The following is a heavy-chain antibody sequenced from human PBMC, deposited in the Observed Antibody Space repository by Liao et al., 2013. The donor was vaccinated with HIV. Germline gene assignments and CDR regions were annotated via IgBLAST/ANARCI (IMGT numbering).Heavy chain of an antibody. V-gene: IGHV4-39*01. CDR1: GGSIRSTTSY. D-gene: IGHD6-13*01. CDR2: ISYSGTT. CDR3: ARGYSITWSEDYFDY. J-gene: IGHJ4*02. Sequence: QLQLHESGPRLVKASETLSLTCTVSGGSIRSTTSYWGWIRQHPGKGLEWLGSISYSGTTYYSPSLRSRVSISLDTPKNQFSLRLSSVTAADTAMYYCARGYSITWSEDYFDYWGQGTLVTVSS.